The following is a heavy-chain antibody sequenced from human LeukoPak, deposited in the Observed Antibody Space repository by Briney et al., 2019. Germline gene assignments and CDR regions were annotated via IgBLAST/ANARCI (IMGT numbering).Heavy chain of an antibody. CDR3: ARDRTYYYGSGSYHQPLNY. D-gene: IGHD3-10*01. V-gene: IGHV3-21*01. CDR1: GFTFSSYS. CDR2: ISSSSSYI. Sequence: PGGSLRLSCAASGFTFSSYSMNWVRQAPGKGLEWVSSISSSSSYIYYADSVKGRFTISRDNAKNSLYLQMNSLRAEDTAVYYCARDRTYYYGSGSYHQPLNYWGQGTLVAVSS. J-gene: IGHJ4*02.